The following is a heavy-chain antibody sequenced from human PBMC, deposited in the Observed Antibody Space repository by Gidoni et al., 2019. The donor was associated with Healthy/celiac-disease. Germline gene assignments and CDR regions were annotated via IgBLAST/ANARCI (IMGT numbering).Heavy chain of an antibody. V-gene: IGHV3-23*01. CDR2: ISGSGGST. J-gene: IGHJ6*02. Sequence: EVQLLESGGGLVQPGGSLRLPCAASGFTFSSYAMSWVRQAPGKGLEWVSAISGSGGSTYYADSVKGRFTISRDNSKNTLYLQMNSLRAEDTAVYYCAKYPGVLGYCSSTSCYYYYYGMDVWGQGTTVTVSS. CDR3: AKYPGVLGYCSSTSCYYYYYGMDV. CDR1: GFTFSSYA. D-gene: IGHD2-2*01.